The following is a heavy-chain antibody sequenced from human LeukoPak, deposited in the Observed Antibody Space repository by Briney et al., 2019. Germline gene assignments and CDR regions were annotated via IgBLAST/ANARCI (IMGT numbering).Heavy chain of an antibody. D-gene: IGHD6-19*01. V-gene: IGHV1-2*02. CDR3: ARAKPFRIAVAGKNWFDP. J-gene: IGHJ5*02. Sequence: ASVKVSCKASGYTFTGYYMHWVRQAPGQGLEWTGWINPNSGGTNYAQKFQGRVTMTRDTSISTAHMELSRLRSDDTAVYYCARAKPFRIAVAGKNWFDPWGQGTLVTVSS. CDR2: INPNSGGT. CDR1: GYTFTGYY.